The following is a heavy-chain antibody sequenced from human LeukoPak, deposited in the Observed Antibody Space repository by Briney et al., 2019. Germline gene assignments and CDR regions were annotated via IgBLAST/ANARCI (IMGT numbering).Heavy chain of an antibody. Sequence: GSLRLSCAASGFTFSSYSMNWVRQAPGKGLEWVSSISSSSSYIYYADSVKGRFTISRDNAKNSLYLQMNSLRAEDTAVYYCARDMVVNAIRTWYFDLWGRGTLVTVSS. CDR3: ARDMVVNAIRTWYFDL. CDR2: ISSSSSYI. V-gene: IGHV3-21*01. D-gene: IGHD2-21*01. J-gene: IGHJ2*01. CDR1: GFTFSSYS.